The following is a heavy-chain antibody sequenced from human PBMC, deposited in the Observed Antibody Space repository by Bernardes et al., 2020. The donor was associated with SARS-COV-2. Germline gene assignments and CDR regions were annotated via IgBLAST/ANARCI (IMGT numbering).Heavy chain of an antibody. J-gene: IGHJ4*02. CDR3: ARGSGNYYFDV. D-gene: IGHD1-26*01. CDR2: VNGDGSTT. V-gene: IGHV3-74*01. CDR1: GFTFSNYW. Sequence: GGSLRLSCAATGFTFSNYWMHWVRQTPEKGLVWVSRVNGDGSTTNYADSVKGRFSISRDNAKKTVYLKMNSLRVEDTALYYCARGSGNYYFDVWGQGILVTVSS.